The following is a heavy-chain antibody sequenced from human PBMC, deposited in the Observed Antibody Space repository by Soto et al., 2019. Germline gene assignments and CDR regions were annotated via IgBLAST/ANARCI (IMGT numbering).Heavy chain of an antibody. D-gene: IGHD3-22*01. CDR1: GFTFSNAW. Sequence: EVQLVESGGGLVKPGGSLRLSCAASGFTFSNAWMNWVRQAPGKGLEWVGRIKSKTDGGTTDYAAPVKGRFTISRDDSXNXXYLQMNSLKTEDTAVYYCTTAPAYYDEMAGVPFDYWGQGTLVTVSS. CDR2: IKSKTDGGTT. V-gene: IGHV3-15*07. J-gene: IGHJ4*02. CDR3: TTAPAYYDEMAGVPFDY.